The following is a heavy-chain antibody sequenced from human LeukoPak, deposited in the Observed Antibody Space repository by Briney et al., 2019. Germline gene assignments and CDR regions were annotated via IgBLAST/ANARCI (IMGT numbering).Heavy chain of an antibody. CDR1: GFTFSSYS. Sequence: GGSLGLSCAASGFTFSSYSMNWVRQAPGKGLEWVSYISSSSSTIYYADSVKGRFTISRDNAKNSLYLQMNSLRAEDTAVYYCARDPVQIFGVVIDYWGQGTLVTVSS. V-gene: IGHV3-48*01. CDR3: ARDPVQIFGVVIDY. CDR2: ISSSSSTI. J-gene: IGHJ4*02. D-gene: IGHD3-3*01.